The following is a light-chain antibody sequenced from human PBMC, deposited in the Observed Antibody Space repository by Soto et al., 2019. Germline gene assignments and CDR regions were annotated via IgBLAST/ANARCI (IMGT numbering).Light chain of an antibody. CDR1: QGVGNS. J-gene: IGKJ2*01. Sequence: DIQMTQSPSSLSASAGDRVTITCRASQGVGNSLDWYQQKPGKAPKFLVYDASSLNSGVPSRFSGSGSGTEFTLTISSLQPDDFATYYCQQYNSYSGYTFGQGTKLEIK. V-gene: IGKV1-5*01. CDR2: DAS. CDR3: QQYNSYSGYT.